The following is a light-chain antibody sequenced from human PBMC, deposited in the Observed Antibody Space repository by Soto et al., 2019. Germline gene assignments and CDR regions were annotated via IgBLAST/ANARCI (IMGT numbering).Light chain of an antibody. CDR1: QTVRSSY. CDR2: GAS. CDR3: QQYGTSPWT. Sequence: EIVLTQSPGTLSLSPGERVTLSCRASQTVRSSYIAWYQQQPGQPPRLLIYGASSRATGIPDRFSGSESGTDFTITISRLEPEDFAVYYCQQYGTSPWTFGQGTKVEIK. V-gene: IGKV3-20*01. J-gene: IGKJ1*01.